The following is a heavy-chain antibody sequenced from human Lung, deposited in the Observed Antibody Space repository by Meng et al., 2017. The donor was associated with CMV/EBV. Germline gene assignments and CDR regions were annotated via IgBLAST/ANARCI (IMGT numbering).Heavy chain of an antibody. J-gene: IGHJ5*02. V-gene: IGHV5-51*01. D-gene: IGHD4-17*01. CDR3: ARRGMMTTRGYWFDP. CDR2: IHPGDSDT. Sequence: GESLKISCEGSGYSFSNYWIDWVRQMPGKGLEWMGSIHPGDSDTRYSPSFHGQVTFSADKSIRTAYLQWSGLKASDTAMYYCARRGMMTTRGYWFDPWGQGTLVXVSS. CDR1: GYSFSNYW.